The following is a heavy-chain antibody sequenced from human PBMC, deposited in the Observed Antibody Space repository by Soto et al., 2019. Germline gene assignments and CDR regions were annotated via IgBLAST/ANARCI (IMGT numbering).Heavy chain of an antibody. CDR1: GGSISSDYYH. CDR3: AREDEGGDTLYV. Sequence: QVQLQQSGPGLVKPSQTLSLTCTVSGGSISSDYYHWTWIRHSPERGLEWIGYIHNSGSILYNPSLKSRVTIPVDTSKNQCALHLSSVTAADTSVYFCAREDEGGDTLYVWGQGTTVTVSS. V-gene: IGHV4-30-4*08. J-gene: IGHJ6*02. D-gene: IGHD2-21*02. CDR2: IHNSGSI.